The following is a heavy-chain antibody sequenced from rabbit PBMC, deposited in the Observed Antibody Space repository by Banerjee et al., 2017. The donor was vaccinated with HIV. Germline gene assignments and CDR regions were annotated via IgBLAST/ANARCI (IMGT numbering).Heavy chain of an antibody. D-gene: IGHD6-1*01. CDR2: VYTITDDT. CDR1: GFSFSSSYD. J-gene: IGHJ4*01. V-gene: IGHV1S40*01. Sequence: VESGGGLVKPGASLTLTCKASGFSFSSSYDMCWVRQAPGKGLEWIGCVYTITDDTYYASWAQGRFTISKASSTTVTLQMTSLTVADTATYFCARESAYDCAFRLWGPGTLVTVS. CDR3: ARESAYDCAFRL.